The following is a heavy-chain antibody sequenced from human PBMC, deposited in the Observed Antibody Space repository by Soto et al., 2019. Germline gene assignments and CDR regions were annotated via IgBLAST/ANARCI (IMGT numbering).Heavy chain of an antibody. CDR1: GFAISRGYY. D-gene: IGHD2-21*02. Sequence: PSETLSLTCSVSGFAISRGYYWSWVRQPPGKGLEWIGSIYRSVSSYHNPSLATRLGLSIDASKNQFTLNLTSVTAADTALYFCAREKVGTTFFDTWGQGIQVTVSS. CDR3: AREKVGTTFFDT. V-gene: IGHV4-38-2*02. J-gene: IGHJ4*02. CDR2: IYRSVSS.